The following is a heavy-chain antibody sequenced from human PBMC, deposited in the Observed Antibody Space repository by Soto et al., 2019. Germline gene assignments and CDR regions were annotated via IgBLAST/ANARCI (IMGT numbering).Heavy chain of an antibody. CDR1: GFTCSSYA. D-gene: IGHD3-9*01. V-gene: IGHV3-30-3*01. Sequence: SLRLSCAASGFTCSSYAMHWVRQAPGKGLEWVAVISYDGSNKYYADSVKGRFTISRDNSKNTLYLQMNSLRAEDTAVYYCARDLTPYYDILTGPYPYGMDVWGQGTTVTVSS. CDR2: ISYDGSNK. J-gene: IGHJ6*02. CDR3: ARDLTPYYDILTGPYPYGMDV.